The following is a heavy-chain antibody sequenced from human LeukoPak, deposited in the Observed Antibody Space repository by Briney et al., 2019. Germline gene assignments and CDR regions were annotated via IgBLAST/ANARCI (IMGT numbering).Heavy chain of an antibody. Sequence: PSETLSLTCTVSGGSINTYYWSWIRQPAGKGLEWIGLISTSGSPNYNPSLKSRVTISVDKSKNQLSLKLSSVTAAGTAVYFCARGYSSSWYDYWGQGTLVTVSS. CDR3: ARGYSSSWYDY. CDR1: GGSINTYY. V-gene: IGHV4-4*07. D-gene: IGHD6-13*01. J-gene: IGHJ4*02. CDR2: ISTSGSP.